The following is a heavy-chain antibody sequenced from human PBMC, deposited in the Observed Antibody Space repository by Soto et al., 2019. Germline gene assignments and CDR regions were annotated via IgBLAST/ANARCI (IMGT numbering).Heavy chain of an antibody. CDR2: ISGSGFKK. CDR3: AKNQGVELVPLATVDWFDP. J-gene: IGHJ5*02. Sequence: LRLSCEASGFIFENFGMSWVRQAPGKGLEWISSISGSGFKKYYADSVKGRFTISRDNSKSTVYLELNNLSAEDTAVYHCAKNQGVELVPLATVDWFDPWGQGSVVTVSS. CDR1: GFIFENFG. D-gene: IGHD1-26*01. V-gene: IGHV3-23*01.